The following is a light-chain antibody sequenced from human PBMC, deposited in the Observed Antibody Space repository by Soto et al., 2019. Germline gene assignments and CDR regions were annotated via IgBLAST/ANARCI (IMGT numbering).Light chain of an antibody. Sequence: EIVLTQSPGTLSLSPGERATLSCRASQSVSSSYLAWYQQKPGQAPRLLIYATSSRASDVPARFSGGGSGTEFTLTIASLQSEDFAIYYCQQYNHWPRMLSFGGGAKVDIK. J-gene: IGKJ4*01. V-gene: IGKV3-15*01. CDR1: QSVSSSY. CDR3: QQYNHWPRMLS. CDR2: ATS.